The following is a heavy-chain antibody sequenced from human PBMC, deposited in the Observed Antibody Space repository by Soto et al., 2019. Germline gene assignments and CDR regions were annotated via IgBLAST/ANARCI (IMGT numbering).Heavy chain of an antibody. J-gene: IGHJ5*02. CDR3: ARDRPTYGSSSWAPPPFDP. V-gene: IGHV1-69*04. Sequence: SVKLSCKASGGTFSSYTISCVRQAPGQGLEWLGRIIAFLGIANYAQTFQGGVMIAADNSTSIAYRKLSSLRSEDTAVYYCARDRPTYGSSSWAPPPFDPWGQGTLVTVSS. CDR2: IIAFLGIA. D-gene: IGHD6-6*01. CDR1: GGTFSSYT.